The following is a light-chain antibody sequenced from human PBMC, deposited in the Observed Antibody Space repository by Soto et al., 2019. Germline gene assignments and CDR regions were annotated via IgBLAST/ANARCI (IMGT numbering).Light chain of an antibody. CDR2: LEGSGNY. Sequence: QAVVTQSSSASASLGSSVKLTCTLTSGHSEYIIAWHQQQPGKAPRYLMKLEGSGNYNKGSAVPDRFSGSSSGADRYLTISNLQFEDEADYYCETWDSNTRVFGTGTKLTVL. CDR3: ETWDSNTRV. V-gene: IGLV4-60*02. CDR1: SGHSEYI. J-gene: IGLJ1*01.